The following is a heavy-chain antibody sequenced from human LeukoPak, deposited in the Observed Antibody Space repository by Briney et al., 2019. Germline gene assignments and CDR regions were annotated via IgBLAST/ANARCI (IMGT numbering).Heavy chain of an antibody. Sequence: GASVKGSCKAAGYTFTGYYMHWVLQAPGQGLEWMGWINPNSGGTNYAQKLQGRVTMTRDTSISTAYMELIRLRSDGTAGYYCARNYYGSWSRWSDNWFDRWGQGTLVTVSS. CDR2: INPNSGGT. D-gene: IGHD3-10*01. CDR3: ARNYYGSWSRWSDNWFDR. CDR1: GYTFTGYY. V-gene: IGHV1-2*02. J-gene: IGHJ5*02.